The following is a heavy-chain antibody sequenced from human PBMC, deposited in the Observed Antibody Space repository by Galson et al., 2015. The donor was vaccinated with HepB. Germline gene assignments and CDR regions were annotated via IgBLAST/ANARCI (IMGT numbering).Heavy chain of an antibody. D-gene: IGHD2-8*01. CDR1: GYTFNSYA. CDR2: INAGNGNT. CDR3: AKDLGSDIVLMVYATNWFDP. Sequence: SVKVSCKASGYTFNSYAMHWVRQAPGQRLEWMGWINAGNGNTKYSQKFQGRVTITRDTSASTAYMELSSLRSEDTAVYYCAKDLGSDIVLMVYATNWFDPWGQGTLVTVSS. V-gene: IGHV1-3*01. J-gene: IGHJ5*02.